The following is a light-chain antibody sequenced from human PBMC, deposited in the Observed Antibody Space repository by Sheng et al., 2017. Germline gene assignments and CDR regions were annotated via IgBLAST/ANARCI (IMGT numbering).Light chain of an antibody. V-gene: IGKV1-12*01. CDR3: QQANSFPYT. J-gene: IGKJ2*01. CDR1: QNVRSNY. Sequence: TQSPATLSVSPGERATLSCRASQNVRSNYLAWYQQKPGKAPQVLIYAASSLQSGVPSRFSGSGSGTDFTLTISSLQPEDFATYYCQQANSFPYTFGQGTELEI. CDR2: AAS.